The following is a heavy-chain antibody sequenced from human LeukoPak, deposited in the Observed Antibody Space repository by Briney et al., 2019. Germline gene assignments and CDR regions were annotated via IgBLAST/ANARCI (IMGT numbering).Heavy chain of an antibody. CDR3: AREPAYCGGDCYYYYGMDV. V-gene: IGHV3-30-3*01. Sequence: GGSLRLSCAASGFTFSSYAMHWVRQAPGKGLEWVAVISYDGSNKYYADSVKGRFTISRDNSKNTLYLQMNSLRAEDTAMYYCAREPAYCGGDCYYYYGMDVWGQGTTVTVSS. J-gene: IGHJ6*02. CDR1: GFTFSSYA. D-gene: IGHD2-21*02. CDR2: ISYDGSNK.